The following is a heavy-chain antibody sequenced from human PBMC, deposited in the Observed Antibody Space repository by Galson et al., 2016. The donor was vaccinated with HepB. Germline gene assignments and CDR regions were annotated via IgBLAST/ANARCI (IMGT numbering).Heavy chain of an antibody. CDR2: ISTGGTTI. CDR3: ARDPYCGGDCNSPRYFDL. J-gene: IGHJ2*01. D-gene: IGHD2-21*02. Sequence: SLRLSCAASGFTFSTYGVHWVRQAPGKGLDWVSYISTGGTTIYYADSVKGRFTISRDNAKNLLYLQMNSLRVEDTAVYYCARDPYCGGDCNSPRYFDLWGRGTLVTVSS. V-gene: IGHV3-48*04. CDR1: GFTFSTYG.